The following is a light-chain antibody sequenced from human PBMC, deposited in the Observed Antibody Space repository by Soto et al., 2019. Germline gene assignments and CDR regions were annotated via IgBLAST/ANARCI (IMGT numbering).Light chain of an antibody. CDR1: QSVSSY. CDR3: QQRLTWPLT. CDR2: DAS. V-gene: IGKV3-11*01. Sequence: EIVLTQSPATLSLSPGETATLSCRASQSVSSYLAWYQQKPGQVPRLLIYDASTRATGIPARFSGSGSGTAFTLTISSLETEDFAVYYCQQRLTWPLTCGGGTKVEIK. J-gene: IGKJ4*01.